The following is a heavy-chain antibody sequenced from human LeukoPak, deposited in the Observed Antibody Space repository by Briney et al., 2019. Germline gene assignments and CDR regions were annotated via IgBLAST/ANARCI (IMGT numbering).Heavy chain of an antibody. D-gene: IGHD3-22*01. CDR2: IYYSGST. Sequence: PSETLSLTCTVSGGSISSYYWSWIRQPPGKGLEWIGYIYYSGSTNYNPSLKSRVTISVDTSKNQFSLKLSSVTAADTAVYYCAGTTIPNYYDSSGYYLFDYWGQGTLVTVSS. CDR1: GGSISSYY. J-gene: IGHJ4*02. CDR3: AGTTIPNYYDSSGYYLFDY. V-gene: IGHV4-59*01.